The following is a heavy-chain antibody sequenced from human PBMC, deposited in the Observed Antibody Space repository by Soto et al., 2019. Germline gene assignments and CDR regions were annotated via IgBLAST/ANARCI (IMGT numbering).Heavy chain of an antibody. CDR1: EFTFNTYR. V-gene: IGHV3-30*03. J-gene: IGHJ4*02. Sequence: PGGSLRLSCAASEFTFNTYRMHWVRQAPGKGLEWVAVISHDEGTKYYGDSMKGRFTISRDNSKNTLYLQMNSLRGDDTAVYYCARGASDFWGAYPEVHFFDSWGQGTLVTVSS. CDR3: ARGASDFWGAYPEVHFFDS. D-gene: IGHD3-3*01. CDR2: ISHDEGTK.